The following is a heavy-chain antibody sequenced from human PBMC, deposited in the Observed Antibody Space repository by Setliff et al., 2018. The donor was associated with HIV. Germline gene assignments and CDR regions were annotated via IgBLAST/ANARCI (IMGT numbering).Heavy chain of an antibody. CDR3: ARLRYYDILTGYAFDY. Sequence: SETLSLTCSVSGGSVSSTSNYWGWIRQPPGKGLEWIGSIYYSGSTYYNPSLKSRVTISVDTSKNQFSLKLSSVTAADTAVYYCARLRYYDILTGYAFDYWGQGTLVTVSS. D-gene: IGHD3-9*01. J-gene: IGHJ4*02. CDR2: IYYSGST. CDR1: GGSVSSTSNY. V-gene: IGHV4-39*01.